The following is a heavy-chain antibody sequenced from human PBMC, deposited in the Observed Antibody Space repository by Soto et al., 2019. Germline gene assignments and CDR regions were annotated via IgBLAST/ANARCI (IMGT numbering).Heavy chain of an antibody. V-gene: IGHV4-30-2*01. Sequence: SETLSLTYAVPGGPIRSGGYSWSLIPQPPGKGLEWIGYIYHSGSTYYNPSLKSRVTISVDRSKNQFSLKLSSVTAEDTAVYYCASAPVPAAIIEYNWFDPWGQGTLVTVSS. CDR1: GGPIRSGGYS. J-gene: IGHJ5*02. CDR3: ASAPVPAAIIEYNWFDP. CDR2: IYHSGST. D-gene: IGHD2-2*02.